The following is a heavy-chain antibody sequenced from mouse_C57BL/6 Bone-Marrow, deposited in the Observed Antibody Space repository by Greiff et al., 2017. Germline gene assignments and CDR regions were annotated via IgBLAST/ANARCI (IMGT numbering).Heavy chain of an antibody. J-gene: IGHJ1*03. D-gene: IGHD2-5*01. V-gene: IGHV1-55*01. CDR1: GYTFTSYW. CDR2: IYPGSGST. Sequence: VQLQQPGAELVKPGASVKMSCKASGYTFTSYWITWVKQRPGQGLEWIGDIYPGSGSTNYNEKFKSKATLTVDTSSSTAYMLLSSLTSEDSAVYYCARPCYSNYWYFDVWGTGTTVTVSS. CDR3: ARPCYSNYWYFDV.